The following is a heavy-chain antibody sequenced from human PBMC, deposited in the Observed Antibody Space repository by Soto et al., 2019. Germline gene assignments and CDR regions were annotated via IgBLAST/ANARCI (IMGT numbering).Heavy chain of an antibody. Sequence: EVQLLESGGGLVQPGGSLRLSCAASGFTFSSYAMSWVRQAPGMGLEWVSAISGSGGSTYYADSVKGRFTISRDNSKNTLYLQMNSLRAEDTAVYYCARAGAAAGTWYFDYWGQGTLVTVSS. CDR1: GFTFSSYA. J-gene: IGHJ4*02. CDR2: ISGSGGST. CDR3: ARAGAAAGTWYFDY. D-gene: IGHD6-13*01. V-gene: IGHV3-23*01.